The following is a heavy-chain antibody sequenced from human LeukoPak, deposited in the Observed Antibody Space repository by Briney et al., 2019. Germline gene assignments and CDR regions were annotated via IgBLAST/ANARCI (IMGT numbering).Heavy chain of an antibody. V-gene: IGHV4-34*01. CDR1: GGSFSGYY. CDR2: INHSGST. CDR3: ARGSGYCSSTSCYFGFGWFDP. J-gene: IGHJ5*02. D-gene: IGHD2-2*01. Sequence: SETLSLTCAVYGGSFSGYYWSWIRQPPGKGLEWIGEINHSGSTNYNPSLKSRVTISVDTSKNQFSLKLSSVTAADTAVYYCARGSGYCSSTSCYFGFGWFDPWGQGTLVTVSS.